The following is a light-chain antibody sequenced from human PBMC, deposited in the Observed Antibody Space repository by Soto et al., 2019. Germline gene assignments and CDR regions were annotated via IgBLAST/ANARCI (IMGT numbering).Light chain of an antibody. CDR1: QDISNS. CDR3: HQYHSLPLT. V-gene: IGKV1-33*01. J-gene: IGKJ4*01. CDR2: DAS. Sequence: DIQMKQSPSSLSASVGDRVTITCQASQDISNSISWYQQRPGEAPKLVIHDASTLETGVPSRLSGSGSGTEFTFTITTLQSEDIATYYCHQYHSLPLTFGGGTKVDSK.